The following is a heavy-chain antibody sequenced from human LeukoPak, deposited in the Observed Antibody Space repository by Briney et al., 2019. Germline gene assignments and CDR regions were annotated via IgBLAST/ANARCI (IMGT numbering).Heavy chain of an antibody. CDR2: IYTSGST. J-gene: IGHJ4*02. CDR3: ARGDTMVRGVSFDY. CDR1: GGSISSYY. V-gene: IGHV4-4*07. D-gene: IGHD3-10*01. Sequence: SETLSLTCTVSGGSISSYYWSWIRQPAGKGLEWIGRIYTSGSTNYNPSLKSRVTMSVDTSKNQFSLKLSSVTAADTAVYYCARGDTMVRGVSFDYWGQGTLVTVSS.